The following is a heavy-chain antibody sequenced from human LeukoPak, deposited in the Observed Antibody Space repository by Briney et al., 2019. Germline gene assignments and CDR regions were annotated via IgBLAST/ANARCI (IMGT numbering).Heavy chain of an antibody. CDR1: GFTVSNNY. Sequence: PGGSLRLSCAASGFTVSNNYMNWVRQAPRKGLEWVSDIYSGDSTQYADSVKGRFTISRDNSKDTLLLQKNNLRTADTAVYYCATGVCSGGSCCAVYFAYWGWGNVVTVTA. V-gene: IGHV3-53*01. D-gene: IGHD2-15*01. CDR2: IYSGDST. CDR3: ATGVCSGGSCCAVYFAY. J-gene: IGHJ4*02.